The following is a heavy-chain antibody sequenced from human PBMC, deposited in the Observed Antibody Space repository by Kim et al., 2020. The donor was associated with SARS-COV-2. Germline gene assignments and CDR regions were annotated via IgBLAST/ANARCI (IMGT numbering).Heavy chain of an antibody. D-gene: IGHD1-1*01. CDR3: ARGTGTTRYGAFDI. Sequence: NPSLKSRVTISVDTSKNQFSLKLSSVTAADTAVYYCARGTGTTRYGAFDIWGQGTMVTVSS. V-gene: IGHV4-61*02. J-gene: IGHJ3*02.